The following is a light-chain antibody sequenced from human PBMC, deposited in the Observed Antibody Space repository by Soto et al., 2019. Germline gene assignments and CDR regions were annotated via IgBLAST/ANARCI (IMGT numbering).Light chain of an antibody. Sequence: DIQMTQSPSSLSASVGDRVTITCRASQSISNFLNWFQQKPGKAPKLLIYAASSLQSGVPGRFCGSGSGTDFTLTISSLQPEDFATYFCQQSYSTPLTFGGGTKVEIK. J-gene: IGKJ4*01. CDR3: QQSYSTPLT. CDR1: QSISNF. CDR2: AAS. V-gene: IGKV1-39*01.